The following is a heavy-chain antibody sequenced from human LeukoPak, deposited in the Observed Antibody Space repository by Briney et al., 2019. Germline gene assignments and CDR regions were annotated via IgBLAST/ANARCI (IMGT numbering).Heavy chain of an antibody. CDR1: GYTFTSYG. CDR2: ISAYNGNT. D-gene: IGHD5-18*01. CDR3: ASSGYSYGLHYYYMDV. J-gene: IGHJ6*03. V-gene: IGHV1-18*01. Sequence: ASVKLSCKASGYTFTSYGISWVRQAPGQGLEWIGWISAYNGNTNYAQKLQGRVTMTTDTSKSTAYMELRSLRSDDTAGYYCASSGYSYGLHYYYMDVWGKGTTVTVSS.